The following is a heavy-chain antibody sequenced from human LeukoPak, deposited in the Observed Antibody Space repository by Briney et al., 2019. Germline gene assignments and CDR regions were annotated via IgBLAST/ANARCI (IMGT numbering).Heavy chain of an antibody. J-gene: IGHJ3*02. Sequence: SETLSLTCTVSGGSISSYYWSWIRQPPGKGLEWIGYIYYSGSTNYNPSLKSRVTISVDTSKNQFSLKLSSVTAADTAVYYCARDRGWYAKAVAGTLPGAFDIWGQGTMVTVSS. CDR1: GGSISSYY. V-gene: IGHV4-59*01. D-gene: IGHD6-19*01. CDR2: IYYSGST. CDR3: ARDRGWYAKAVAGTLPGAFDI.